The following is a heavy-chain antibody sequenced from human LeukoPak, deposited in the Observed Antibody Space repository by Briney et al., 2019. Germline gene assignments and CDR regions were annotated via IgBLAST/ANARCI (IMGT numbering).Heavy chain of an antibody. J-gene: IGHJ4*02. CDR1: GYTFTSYD. D-gene: IGHD3-3*01. Sequence: ASVKVSCKASGYTFTSYDINWVRQATGQGPEWMGWMNPKNGDTGYAQKFQGRVTMTRDTSISTAYMELSRLRSDDTAVYYCAINHYDFWSGYLGQWGQGTLVTVSS. CDR2: MNPKNGDT. CDR3: AINHYDFWSGYLGQ. V-gene: IGHV1-8*01.